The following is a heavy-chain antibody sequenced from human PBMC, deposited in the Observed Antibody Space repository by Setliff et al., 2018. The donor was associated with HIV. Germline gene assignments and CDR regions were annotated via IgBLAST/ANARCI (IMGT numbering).Heavy chain of an antibody. CDR3: ARAPTGGLVGYFHH. V-gene: IGHV4-34*09. CDR2: INPSGSA. Sequence: LSLTCAVYGGSFSGYYWSWIRQPPGKGLEWIGEINPSGSANYIPSLKSRLTISLDTSKNQFSLKLNSVTAADTAVYYCARAPTGGLVGYFHHWGQGTLVTVSS. CDR1: GGSFSGYY. J-gene: IGHJ1*01. D-gene: IGHD3-10*01.